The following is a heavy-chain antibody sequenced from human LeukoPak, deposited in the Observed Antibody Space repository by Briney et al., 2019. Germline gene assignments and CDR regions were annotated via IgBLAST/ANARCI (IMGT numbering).Heavy chain of an antibody. CDR3: ARDRGSD. Sequence: GGSLRLSCEASGFTDSYNFMGWVRQAPGKGPEWVSIIHIGGTTYYADSVKGRFTISRDNFKNTLYLQMNTLRAEDTAVYYCARDRGSDWGQGTLVTVSS. CDR1: GFTDSYNF. D-gene: IGHD2-15*01. CDR2: IHIGGTT. J-gene: IGHJ4*02. V-gene: IGHV3-53*01.